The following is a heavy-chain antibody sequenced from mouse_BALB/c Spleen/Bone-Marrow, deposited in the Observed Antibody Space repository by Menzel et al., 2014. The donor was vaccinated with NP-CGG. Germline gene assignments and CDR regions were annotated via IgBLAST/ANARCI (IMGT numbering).Heavy chain of an antibody. Sequence: EVKLVESGGGLVKPGGSLKLSCAASGFTFSDYYMYWVRQTPEKRLEWVATISDGGSYTYYPDSVKGRFTISRDNAKNNLCLQMSSLKSEDPAMYYCARDYDYDPAWFAYWGQGTLVTVSA. CDR1: GFTFSDYY. J-gene: IGHJ3*01. D-gene: IGHD2-4*01. CDR2: ISDGGSYT. V-gene: IGHV5-4*02. CDR3: ARDYDYDPAWFAY.